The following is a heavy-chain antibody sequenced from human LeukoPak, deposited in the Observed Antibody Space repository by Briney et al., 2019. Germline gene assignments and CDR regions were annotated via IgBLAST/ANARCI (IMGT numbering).Heavy chain of an antibody. D-gene: IGHD4-23*01. CDR1: GDSISSSY. CDR2: IYYSGST. CDR3: ARERTTVVTPNAFDI. J-gene: IGHJ3*02. V-gene: IGHV4-59*01. Sequence: SETLSLTCTVSGDSISSSYWSWIRQPPGRGLEWVRYIYYSGSTNFNPSLKSRVTISVDSSKNQLSLKLSSVTAADTAVYYCARERTTVVTPNAFDIWGQGTMVTVSS.